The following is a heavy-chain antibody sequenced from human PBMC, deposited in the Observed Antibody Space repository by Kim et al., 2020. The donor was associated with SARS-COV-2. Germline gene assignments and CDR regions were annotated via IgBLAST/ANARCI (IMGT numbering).Heavy chain of an antibody. V-gene: IGHV1-3*01. D-gene: IGHD6-19*01. CDR2: INAGNGNT. J-gene: IGHJ5*02. CDR3: ARLAVAGNRVNWFDP. CDR1: GYTFTSYA. Sequence: ASVKVSCKASGYTFTSYAMHWVRQAPGQRLEWMGWINAGNGNTKYSQKFQGRVTITRDTSASTAYMELSSLRSEDTAVYYCARLAVAGNRVNWFDPWGQGTLVTVSS.